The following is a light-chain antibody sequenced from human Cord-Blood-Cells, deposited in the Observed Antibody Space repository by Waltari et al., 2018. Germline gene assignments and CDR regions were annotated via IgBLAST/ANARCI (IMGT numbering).Light chain of an antibody. CDR2: DVS. J-gene: IGLJ1*01. V-gene: IGLV2-14*01. CDR3: SSYTSSSTLV. CDR1: RSDVGGHNS. Sequence: QSALPQPASASGSPGQSITISSTGTRSDVGGHNSVSWYQQHPGKAPKLMIYDVSNRPSGVSNRFSGSKSGNTASLTISGLQAEDEADYYCSSYTSSSTLVFGTGTKVTVL.